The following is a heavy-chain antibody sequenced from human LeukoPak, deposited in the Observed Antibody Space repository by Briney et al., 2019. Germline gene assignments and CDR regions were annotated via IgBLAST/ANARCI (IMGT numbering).Heavy chain of an antibody. CDR2: INHSGST. Sequence: SETLSLTCTVSDYSISSGYYWGWIRQPPGKGLEWIGEINHSGSTNYNPSLKSRVTISVDTSKNQFSLKLSSVTAADTAVYYCARGLGAARPYYYYYYYMDVWGKGTTVTVSS. CDR3: ARGLGAARPYYYYYYYMDV. J-gene: IGHJ6*03. V-gene: IGHV4-38-2*02. D-gene: IGHD6-6*01. CDR1: DYSISSGYY.